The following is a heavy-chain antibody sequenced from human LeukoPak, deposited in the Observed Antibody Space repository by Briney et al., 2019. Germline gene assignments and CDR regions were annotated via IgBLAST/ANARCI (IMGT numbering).Heavy chain of an antibody. D-gene: IGHD3-10*01. J-gene: IGHJ4*02. Sequence: GGSLRLSCSASGFTLSTYAMHWVRQAPGKGLEYVSAISSDGGSTYYADSVKGRFTSSRDNSKNTLYLQMSSLRAEDSAVYYCEGIYYGSGTSYFDYWGQGTLVTFSS. CDR1: GFTLSTYA. CDR2: ISSDGGST. V-gene: IGHV3-64D*06. CDR3: EGIYYGSGTSYFDY.